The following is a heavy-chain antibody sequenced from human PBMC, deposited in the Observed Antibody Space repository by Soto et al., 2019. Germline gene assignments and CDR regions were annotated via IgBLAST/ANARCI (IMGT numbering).Heavy chain of an antibody. Sequence: QVQLQESGPGLVKPSQTLSLTCTVSGGSISSGGYYWSWIRQHPGKGLEWIGYIYYSGSTYYNPSLKSRVTISVDTSKNQFSLKLSSVTAADTAVYYCAREGSGGSYYYYFDYWGQGTLVTVSS. V-gene: IGHV4-31*03. CDR3: AREGSGGSYYYYFDY. D-gene: IGHD1-26*01. CDR2: IYYSGST. CDR1: GGSISSGGYY. J-gene: IGHJ4*02.